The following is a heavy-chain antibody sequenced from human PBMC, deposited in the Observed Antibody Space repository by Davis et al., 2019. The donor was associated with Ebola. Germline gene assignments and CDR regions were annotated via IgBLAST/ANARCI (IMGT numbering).Heavy chain of an antibody. CDR1: GGSISSGGYY. CDR2: IYYSGST. J-gene: IGHJ3*02. D-gene: IGHD1-26*01. CDR3: ASSGSYWNAFDI. V-gene: IGHV4-39*07. Sequence: SETLSLTCTVSGGSISSGGYYWSWIRQPPGKGLEWIGSIYYSGSTYYNPSLKSRVTISVDTSKNQFSLKLSSVTAADTAVYYCASSGSYWNAFDIWGQGTMVTVSS.